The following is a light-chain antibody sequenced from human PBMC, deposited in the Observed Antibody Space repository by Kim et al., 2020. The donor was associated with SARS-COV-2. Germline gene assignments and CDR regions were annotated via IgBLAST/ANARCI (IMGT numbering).Light chain of an antibody. CDR2: DII. CDR1: SSDVVAYTF. J-gene: IGLJ2*01. CDR3: CSYTISSTVI. Sequence: GQALTISCTGTSSDVVAYTFVSWYQQHPGKAPKLMIYDIINRPSGVSNRFSGSKSGNTASLTISGLQAEDEADYYCCSYTISSTVIFGGGTQLTVL. V-gene: IGLV2-14*03.